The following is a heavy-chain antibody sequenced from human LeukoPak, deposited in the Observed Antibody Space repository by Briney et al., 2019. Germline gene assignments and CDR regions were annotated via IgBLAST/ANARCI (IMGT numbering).Heavy chain of an antibody. Sequence: ASVKVSCKASGYTFTGYYMNWVRQAPGQGLEWMGWINPNSGGTNYAQKFQGRVTMTRDTSINTAYMELSRLRSDDTAVYYCASGHTDYYDSSGYYYEGPFDYWGQGTLVTVSS. CDR2: INPNSGGT. CDR1: GYTFTGYY. V-gene: IGHV1-2*02. D-gene: IGHD3-22*01. J-gene: IGHJ4*02. CDR3: ASGHTDYYDSSGYYYEGPFDY.